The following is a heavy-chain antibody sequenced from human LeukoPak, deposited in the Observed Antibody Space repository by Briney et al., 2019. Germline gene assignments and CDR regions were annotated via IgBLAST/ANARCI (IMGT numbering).Heavy chain of an antibody. CDR2: IYENGRP. CDR3: ARDWELGH. V-gene: IGHV4-59*01. Sequence: PSETLSLTCTVSGGPIGNFFWSSIRQSPGEGLEWIGFIYENGRPSYNPSLKSRVTISVDMSKNQFSLRLTSMTAADTAVYYCARDWELGHWGRGILVTVTS. CDR1: GGPIGNFF. D-gene: IGHD1-26*01. J-gene: IGHJ4*02.